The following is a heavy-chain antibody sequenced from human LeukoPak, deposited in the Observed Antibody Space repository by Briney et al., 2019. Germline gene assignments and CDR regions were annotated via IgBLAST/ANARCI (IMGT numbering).Heavy chain of an antibody. CDR3: ASGSVSHYYYYMDV. V-gene: IGHV4-61*02. J-gene: IGHJ6*03. Sequence: SETLSLTFTVSGGSISSGSYYWSWIRQPAGKGLEWIGRIYTSGSTNYNPSLKSRVTISVDTSKNQFSLKLSSVTAADTAVYYCASGSVSHYYYYMDVWGKGTTVTVSS. CDR2: IYTSGST. CDR1: GGSISSGSYY.